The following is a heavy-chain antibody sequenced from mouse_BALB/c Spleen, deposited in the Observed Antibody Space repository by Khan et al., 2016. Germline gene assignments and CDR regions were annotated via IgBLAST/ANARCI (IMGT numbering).Heavy chain of an antibody. CDR3: ARTDRRGYFDY. V-gene: IGHV1-9*01. J-gene: IGHJ2*01. Sequence: QVQLKESGAELMKPGASVKISCKATGYTFSSYWIEWVKQRPGHGLEWIGEILPGSGSTNYNEKFRGQATFTADTSSNTAYMQLSSLTSEDSAVHYCARTDRRGYFDYWGQGTTLTVSS. CDR1: GYTFSSYW. CDR2: ILPGSGST.